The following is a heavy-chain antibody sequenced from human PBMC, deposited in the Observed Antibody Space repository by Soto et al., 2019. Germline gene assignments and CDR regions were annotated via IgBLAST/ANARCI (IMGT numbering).Heavy chain of an antibody. J-gene: IGHJ5*02. V-gene: IGHV1-69*08. CDR3: ARDLHNTTNGVWGIFVS. CDR1: GGTFSSYT. CDR2: IIPLLGIA. Sequence: QVQLVQSGAEVKKPGSSVKVSCKASGGTFSSYTISWVRQAPGQGLEWMGRIIPLLGIANYAQKLQGRVTITADKSTSTDYMELSSLRSEDTALYYCARDLHNTTNGVWGIFVSWGQGTLVTVSS. D-gene: IGHD2-8*01.